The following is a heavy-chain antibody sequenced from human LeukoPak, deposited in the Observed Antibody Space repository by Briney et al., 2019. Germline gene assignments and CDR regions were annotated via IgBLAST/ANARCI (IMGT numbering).Heavy chain of an antibody. V-gene: IGHV1-69*06. CDR1: GGTFSSYA. J-gene: IGHJ3*02. D-gene: IGHD1-26*01. Sequence: SVKVSCKASGGTFSSYAISWVRQAPGQGLEWMGGIIPIFGTANYAQKFQGRVTMTEDTSTDTAYMELSSLRSEDTAVYYCATDQVVGATSAFDIWGQGTMVTVSS. CDR2: IIPIFGTA. CDR3: ATDQVVGATSAFDI.